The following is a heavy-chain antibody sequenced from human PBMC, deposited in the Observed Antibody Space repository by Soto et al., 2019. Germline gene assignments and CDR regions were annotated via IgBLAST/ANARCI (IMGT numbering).Heavy chain of an antibody. V-gene: IGHV4-34*01. CDR2: INHSGST. CDR1: GGSFSGYY. CDR3: ARGIVVVVAAANWFDP. J-gene: IGHJ5*02. Sequence: QVQLQQWGAGLLKPSETLSLTCAVYGGSFSGYYWSWIRQPPGKGLEWIGEINHSGSTNYNPSLKSRVTISVDTSKTQFSLKLSSVTAADTAVYYCARGIVVVVAAANWFDPWGQGTLVTVSS. D-gene: IGHD2-15*01.